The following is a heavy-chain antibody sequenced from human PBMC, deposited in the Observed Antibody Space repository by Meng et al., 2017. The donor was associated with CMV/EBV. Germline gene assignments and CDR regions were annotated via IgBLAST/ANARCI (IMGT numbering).Heavy chain of an antibody. CDR2: ISWNGGTI. CDR1: GFTFDDYA. CDR3: VKGTGYDILTGYFDY. J-gene: IGHJ4*02. D-gene: IGHD3-9*01. V-gene: IGHV3-9*01. Sequence: GGSLKISCAASGFTFDDYALHWVRQPPGKGLEWVSGISWNGGTIDYVDSVRGRFTISRDNARNSVYLLMDSLRLEDTAKYFCVKGTGYDILTGYFDYWGRGVLVTVSS.